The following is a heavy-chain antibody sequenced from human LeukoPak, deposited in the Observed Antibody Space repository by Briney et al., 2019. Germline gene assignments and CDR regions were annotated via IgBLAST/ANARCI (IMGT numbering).Heavy chain of an antibody. J-gene: IGHJ4*02. CDR2: INPNNGGT. CDR3: ARDGDFWSGYYCDY. CDR1: GYTFTGYY. D-gene: IGHD3-3*01. V-gene: IGHV1-2*06. Sequence: ASVKVSCKASGYTFTGYYMHWVRQAPGQGLEWMGRINPNNGGTNYAQKFQGRVTMTRDTSITTAYMELSSLRSDDTALYYCARDGDFWSGYYCDYWGQGTLVTVSS.